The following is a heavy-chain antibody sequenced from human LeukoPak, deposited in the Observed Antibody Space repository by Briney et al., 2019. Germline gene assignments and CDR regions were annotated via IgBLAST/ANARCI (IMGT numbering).Heavy chain of an antibody. CDR2: IYYSGST. D-gene: IGHD2-15*01. Sequence: SETLSLTCTVSGSSISSGGYYWSWIRQHPGKGLEWIGYIYYSGSTYYNPSLKSRVTISVDTSKNQFSLKLSSVTAADTAVYYCARDRVLYCSGGSCYPDHFDYWGQGTLVTVSS. CDR3: ARDRVLYCSGGSCYPDHFDY. CDR1: GSSISSGGYY. V-gene: IGHV4-31*03. J-gene: IGHJ4*02.